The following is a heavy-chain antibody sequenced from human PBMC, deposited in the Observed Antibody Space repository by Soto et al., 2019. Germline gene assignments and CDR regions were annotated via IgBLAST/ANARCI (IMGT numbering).Heavy chain of an antibody. V-gene: IGHV3-48*03. Sequence: PGGSLRLSCAASGFMFSTYEMDWVRQAPGKGLEWVSYISGSGTTIYYADSVKGRFTISRDNAKNSLYLQMNSLRAEDSAVYYCARVGSWGLDYWGQGTLVTVSS. D-gene: IGHD6-13*01. CDR3: ARVGSWGLDY. CDR2: ISGSGTTI. J-gene: IGHJ4*02. CDR1: GFMFSTYE.